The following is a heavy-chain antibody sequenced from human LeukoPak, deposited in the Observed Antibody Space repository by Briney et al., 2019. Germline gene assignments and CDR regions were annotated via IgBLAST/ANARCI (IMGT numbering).Heavy chain of an antibody. CDR1: GGSFSGYY. CDR2: INHSGST. D-gene: IGHD3-22*01. CDR3: ARGRWYYDSSGYYYGDAFDI. V-gene: IGHV4-34*01. J-gene: IGHJ3*02. Sequence: PSETLSLTCAVYGGSFSGYYWSWIRQPPGKGLEWIGEINHSGSTNYNPSLKSRDTISVDTSKNQFSLKLSSVTAADTAVYYCARGRWYYDSSGYYYGDAFDIWGQGTMVTVSS.